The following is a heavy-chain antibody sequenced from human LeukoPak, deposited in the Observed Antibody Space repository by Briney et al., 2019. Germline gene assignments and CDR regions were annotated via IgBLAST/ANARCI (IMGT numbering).Heavy chain of an antibody. CDR2: IYYSGST. Sequence: SETLSLTCTVSGGSISSSSYYWGWIRQPPGKGLEWIGSIYYSGSTYYNPSLKSRVTISVDTSKNQFSLKLSSVTAADTAVYYCARETAVAGTNFDYWGQGTLVTVSS. D-gene: IGHD6-19*01. J-gene: IGHJ4*02. CDR3: ARETAVAGTNFDY. CDR1: GGSISSSSYY. V-gene: IGHV4-39*07.